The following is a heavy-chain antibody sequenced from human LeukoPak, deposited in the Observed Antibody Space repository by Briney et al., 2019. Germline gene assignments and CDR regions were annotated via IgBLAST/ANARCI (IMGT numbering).Heavy chain of an antibody. V-gene: IGHV4-61*02. Sequence: SETLSLTCTVSGGSISGGNYYWSWIRQPAGKGLEWIGRIHTSGSTKYNPSLKSRVTISVDTSKNQFSLKLSSVTAADTAVYYCARDRGYTQSTRYGMDVWGQGTTVTVSS. J-gene: IGHJ6*02. CDR2: IHTSGST. D-gene: IGHD3-16*02. CDR3: ARDRGYTQSTRYGMDV. CDR1: GGSISGGNYY.